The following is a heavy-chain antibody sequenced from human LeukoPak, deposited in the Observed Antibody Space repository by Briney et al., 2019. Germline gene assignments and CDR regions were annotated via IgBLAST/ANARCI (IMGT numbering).Heavy chain of an antibody. CDR3: ARGDSSSWYNPINWFDP. Sequence: ASVNVSCKASGYTFTSYGISWVPQAPGQGLEWMGWISAYNGNTDYAQKLQGRVTMTTDTSTSTAYMELRSLRSDDTAVYYCARGDSSSWYNPINWFDPWGQGTLVTVSS. J-gene: IGHJ5*02. CDR1: GYTFTSYG. D-gene: IGHD6-13*01. V-gene: IGHV1-18*01. CDR2: ISAYNGNT.